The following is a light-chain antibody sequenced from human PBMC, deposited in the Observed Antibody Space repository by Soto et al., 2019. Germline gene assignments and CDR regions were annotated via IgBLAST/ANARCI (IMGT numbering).Light chain of an antibody. V-gene: IGKV1-33*01. Sequence: DIQMTHSPSSLSASVGDRVNLIWQASQDISNYLNWYPHKPGKTPTLLIYDAYNFETGVPSKLSVSGSGTDFTFSISSLQPEDIATYYCQPYANLQVTFGIGTKVEIK. CDR3: QPYANLQVT. J-gene: IGKJ4*01. CDR2: DAY. CDR1: QDISNY.